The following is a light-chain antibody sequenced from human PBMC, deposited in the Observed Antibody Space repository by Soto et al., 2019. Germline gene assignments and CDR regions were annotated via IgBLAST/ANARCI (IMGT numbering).Light chain of an antibody. CDR3: QQYGSSPPT. V-gene: IGKV3-20*01. Sequence: EVVLTQSPGSLSLAPVGGGALSCRASQFVSSTYLAWYQQRPGQAPRLLIYGASSRATGIPDRFSGGGSETDFTLTISRLESEDFALYYCQQYGSSPPTFGQGTKVDI. J-gene: IGKJ1*01. CDR1: QFVSSTY. CDR2: GAS.